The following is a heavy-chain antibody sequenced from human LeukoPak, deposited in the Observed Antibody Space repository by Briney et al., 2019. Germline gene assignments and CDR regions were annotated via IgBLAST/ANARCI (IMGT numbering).Heavy chain of an antibody. CDR3: AKPDSSTWYGRGFDH. J-gene: IGHJ4*02. V-gene: IGHV3-30*18. CDR2: ISYDGRNE. D-gene: IGHD6-13*01. Sequence: GGSLRLSCVASGFSLRSYGMHWVRQAPGKGLEWVAVISYDGRNEYYVDSVKGRFTMSRDNSKNTVYLQMNSLRAEDTAVYYCAKPDSSTWYGRGFDHWGQGTLVTVSS. CDR1: GFSLRSYG.